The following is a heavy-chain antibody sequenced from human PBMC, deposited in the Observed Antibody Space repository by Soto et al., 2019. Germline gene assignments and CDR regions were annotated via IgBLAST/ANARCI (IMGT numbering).Heavy chain of an antibody. D-gene: IGHD2-15*01. V-gene: IGHV1-69*08. CDR3: ARDIVVVVGSKDDAFDI. Sequence: VQLVQSGAEVKKPGSSVKVSCKASGGTFSSYTISWVRQAPGQGLEWMGRIIPILGIANYAQKFQGRVTITADKSTSTAYMELSSLRSEDTAVYYCARDIVVVVGSKDDAFDIWGQGTMVTVSS. J-gene: IGHJ3*02. CDR2: IIPILGIA. CDR1: GGTFSSYT.